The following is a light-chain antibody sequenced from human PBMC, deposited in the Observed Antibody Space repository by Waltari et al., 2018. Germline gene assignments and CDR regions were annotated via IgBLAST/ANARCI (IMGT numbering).Light chain of an antibody. CDR2: EDN. J-gene: IGLJ6*01. Sequence: NFMLTQPHSVSESPGKTVTISCTRSSGSIASNYVQWYQQRPGSAPTTVIYEDNQRPSGVPDLFSGSIDSSSNSASLTISGLKTEDEADYYCQSYDSSNNVFGSGTKVTVL. V-gene: IGLV6-57*03. CDR3: QSYDSSNNV. CDR1: SGSIASNY.